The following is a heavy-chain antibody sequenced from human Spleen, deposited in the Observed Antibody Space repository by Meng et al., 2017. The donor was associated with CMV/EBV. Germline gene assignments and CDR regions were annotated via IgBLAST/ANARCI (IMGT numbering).Heavy chain of an antibody. D-gene: IGHD1-7*01. CDR3: ATGPALELEGFDL. CDR1: GYSLTDLP. V-gene: IGHV1-24*01. J-gene: IGHJ3*01. CDR2: FDPVDAET. Sequence: ASVKVSCKVSGYSLTDLPMHWVRQAPGKGLEWMGGFDPVDAETVYARRFQGRVTMTEDTSTDTAYMELSSLRSEDTAVYYCATGPALELEGFDLWGQGTMVTVSS.